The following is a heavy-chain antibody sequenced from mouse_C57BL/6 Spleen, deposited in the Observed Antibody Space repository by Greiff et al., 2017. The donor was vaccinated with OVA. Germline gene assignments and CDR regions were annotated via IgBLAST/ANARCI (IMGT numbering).Heavy chain of an antibody. CDR3: AREADYCGGSYYFDY. V-gene: IGHV1-18*01. Sequence: VQLKESGPELAKPGASVKIPCKASGYTFTDYYMDWVKQSPGKSLEWIGDINPNNGGTIYNQKFKGKATLTVDKSSSTAYMELRSLTSEGTAVYYCAREADYCGGSYYFDYWGQGTTLTVSS. CDR1: GYTFTDYY. J-gene: IGHJ2*01. CDR2: INPNNGGT. D-gene: IGHD1-1*01.